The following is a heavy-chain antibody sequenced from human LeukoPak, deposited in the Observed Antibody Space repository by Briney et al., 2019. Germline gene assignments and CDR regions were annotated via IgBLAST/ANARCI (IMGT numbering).Heavy chain of an antibody. CDR2: IYSGGST. D-gene: IGHD2-8*01. CDR1: GFTLSSNY. Sequence: PGGSLRLSCAASGFTLSSNYMSWVRQAPGKGLEWVAVIYSGGSTYYADSVKGRFTISRDNSKNTLYLQMNSLRAEDTAVYYCARDYVWDAFDIWGQGTMVTVSS. CDR3: ARDYVWDAFDI. V-gene: IGHV3-66*01. J-gene: IGHJ3*02.